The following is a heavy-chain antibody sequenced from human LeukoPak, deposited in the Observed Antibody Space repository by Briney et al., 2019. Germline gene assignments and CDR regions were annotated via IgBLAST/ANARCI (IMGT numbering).Heavy chain of an antibody. J-gene: IGHJ4*02. V-gene: IGHV3-30*18. CDR2: ISSDGIDK. CDR3: AKDKGREGDY. CDR1: GFTLSNYA. Sequence: GGSLRLSCAASGFTLSNYAMHWVRQAPGKGLEWVAVISSDGIDKYYADSVKGRFTISRDNSKNTLYLQMSSLRAEDTAVYYCAKDKGREGDYWGQGNLVTVSS.